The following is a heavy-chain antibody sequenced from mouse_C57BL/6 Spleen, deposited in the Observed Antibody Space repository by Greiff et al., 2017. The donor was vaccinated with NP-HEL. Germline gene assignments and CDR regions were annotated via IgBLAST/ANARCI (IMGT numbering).Heavy chain of an antibody. D-gene: IGHD1-1*01. J-gene: IGHJ1*03. V-gene: IGHV1-81*01. CDR2: IYPRSGNT. CDR3: ARLTTVVATKDWYFDV. CDR1: GYTFTSYG. Sequence: QVQLQQSGAELARPGASVKLSCKASGYTFTSYGISWVKQRTGQGLEWIGEIYPRSGNTYYNEKFKGKATLTADKSSSIAYMELRSLTSEDSAVYFCARLTTVVATKDWYFDVWGTGTTVTVSS.